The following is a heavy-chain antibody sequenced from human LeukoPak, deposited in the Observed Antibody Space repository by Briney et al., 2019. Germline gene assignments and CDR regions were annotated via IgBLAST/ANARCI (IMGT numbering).Heavy chain of an antibody. CDR2: IYSGGST. D-gene: IGHD3-10*01. CDR1: GFTVSSNY. V-gene: IGHV3-53*01. J-gene: IGHJ5*02. Sequence: GGSLRLSCAASGFTVSSNYMSWVRQAPGKGLEWVSVIYSGGSTYYADSVKGRFTISRDNSKNTLYLQMNSLGAEDTAVYYCARGDGSGHNWFDPWGQGTLVTVSS. CDR3: ARGDGSGHNWFDP.